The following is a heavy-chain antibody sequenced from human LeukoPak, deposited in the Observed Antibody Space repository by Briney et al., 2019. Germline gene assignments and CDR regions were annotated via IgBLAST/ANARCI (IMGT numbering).Heavy chain of an antibody. J-gene: IGHJ4*02. CDR1: GFTFSSYA. V-gene: IGHV3-23*01. CDR2: ISGSGGST. D-gene: IGHD3-22*01. CDR3: AKGAGYYDSSGPPNY. Sequence: GGSLRLSCAASGFTFSSYAMSWVRQAPGKGLEWVSAISGSGGSTYYADSAKGRFTISRGNSKNTLYLQMNSLRAEDTAVYYRAKGAGYYDSSGPPNYWGQGTLVTVSS.